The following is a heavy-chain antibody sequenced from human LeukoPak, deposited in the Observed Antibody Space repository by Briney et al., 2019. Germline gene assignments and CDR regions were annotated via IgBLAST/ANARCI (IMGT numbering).Heavy chain of an antibody. CDR2: IKEDGTEK. D-gene: IGHD6-19*01. Sequence: PGGSLRLSCAASGFTFSSFSMSWVRQGPGKGLEWVANIKEDGTEKNYGDSVTGRFSISRDNAKNLLFLQMHSLRAEDTAVYYCARADSSGWSINAANDAFDIWGQGTMVTVSS. CDR1: GFTFSSFS. CDR3: ARADSSGWSINAANDAFDI. V-gene: IGHV3-7*01. J-gene: IGHJ3*02.